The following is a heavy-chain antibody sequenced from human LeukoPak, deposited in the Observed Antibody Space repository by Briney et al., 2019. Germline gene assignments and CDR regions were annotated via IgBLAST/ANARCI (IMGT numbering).Heavy chain of an antibody. CDR1: GFTFSSYG. D-gene: IGHD3-10*01. Sequence: GGSLRLSCAASGFTFSSYGMHRVRQAPGKGLEWVAVISYDGSNKYYADSVKGRFTISRDNSKNTLYLQMNSLRAEDTAVYYCAKGYGSGSYFDYWGQGTLVTVSS. J-gene: IGHJ4*02. V-gene: IGHV3-30*18. CDR3: AKGYGSGSYFDY. CDR2: ISYDGSNK.